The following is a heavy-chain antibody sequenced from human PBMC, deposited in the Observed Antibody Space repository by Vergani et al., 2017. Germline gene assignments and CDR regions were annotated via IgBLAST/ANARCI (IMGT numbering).Heavy chain of an antibody. CDR2: ISSSISYL. Sequence: EVQLVESGGGLVKPGGSLRLSCAASGFTFSSYSMNWVRQAHGKGLEWVSSISSSISYLYYADSVKGRFTISRDNAKNSLYLQMNSLRSDDTAVYYCARELGRFDAFDIWGQGTMVTVSS. CDR1: GFTFSSYS. J-gene: IGHJ3*02. V-gene: IGHV3-21*01. D-gene: IGHD7-27*01. CDR3: ARELGRFDAFDI.